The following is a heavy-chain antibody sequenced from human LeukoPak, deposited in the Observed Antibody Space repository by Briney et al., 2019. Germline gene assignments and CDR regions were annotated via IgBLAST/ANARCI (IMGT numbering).Heavy chain of an antibody. CDR2: IYPGDYDT. Sequence: EXXKISCKGYGYRFTSYWIGWVRQMPGKGVEWMGIIYPGDYDTRYSPSFQGQVTISADKSISTAYLQWSSLKASDTAMYYCAKQSGLGAFGIWGQGTMVTVSS. J-gene: IGHJ3*02. CDR1: GYRFTSYW. CDR3: AKQSGLGAFGI. D-gene: IGHD5-12*01. V-gene: IGHV5-51*01.